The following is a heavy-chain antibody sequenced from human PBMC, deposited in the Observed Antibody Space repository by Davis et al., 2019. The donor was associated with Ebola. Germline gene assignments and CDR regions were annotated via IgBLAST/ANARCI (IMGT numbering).Heavy chain of an antibody. Sequence: GESLKISCKGSDNTFTNYWIGWVRQMPGKGLEWMGIIYTGDSDTRYSPSFRSQVTISADKSISTAYLQWGSLKASDTAMYYCARHGDYGEYVPHDWFDPWGQGTLVTVSS. CDR2: IYTGDSDT. V-gene: IGHV5-51*01. J-gene: IGHJ5*02. CDR1: DNTFTNYW. D-gene: IGHD4-17*01. CDR3: ARHGDYGEYVPHDWFDP.